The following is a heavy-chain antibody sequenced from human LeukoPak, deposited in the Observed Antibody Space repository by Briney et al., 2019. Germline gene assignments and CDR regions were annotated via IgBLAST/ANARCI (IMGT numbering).Heavy chain of an antibody. D-gene: IGHD4-17*01. Sequence: PGGSLRLSCAASGFTFSSYGMHWVRQAPGKGLEWVAFIRYDGSNKYYADSVKGRFTISRDNSKNTLYLQMNSLRAEDTAVYYWAKDHYGDYRGHDYWGQGTLVTVSS. V-gene: IGHV3-30*02. CDR2: IRYDGSNK. CDR1: GFTFSSYG. J-gene: IGHJ4*02. CDR3: AKDHYGDYRGHDY.